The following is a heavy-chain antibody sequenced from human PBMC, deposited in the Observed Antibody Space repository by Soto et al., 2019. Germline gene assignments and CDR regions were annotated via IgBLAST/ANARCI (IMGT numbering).Heavy chain of an antibody. CDR2: IIPIFGTA. D-gene: IGHD3-3*01. Sequence: KVSCKASGGTFRSYAISWVRQAPGQGLEWMGGIIPIFGTAKYAQKFEGRVTITGDKSTGTAYMELSSVRSEATAVYYCAGGERSDYDFWIGYPDYWGQGTRVTVSS. J-gene: IGHJ4*02. CDR3: AGGERSDYDFWIGYPDY. CDR1: GGTFRSYA. V-gene: IGHV1-69*06.